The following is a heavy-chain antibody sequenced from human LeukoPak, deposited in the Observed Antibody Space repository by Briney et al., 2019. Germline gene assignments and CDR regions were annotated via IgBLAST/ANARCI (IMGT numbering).Heavy chain of an antibody. Sequence: GGSLRLSCAASGFTFSSYAMSWVRQAPGKGLEWVSAISGSGGSTYYADSVKGRFTISRDNSKNTLYLQMTSLRAEDTAVYYCAKLSSSWYRRDYWGQGTLVTVSS. J-gene: IGHJ4*02. CDR3: AKLSSSWYRRDY. CDR1: GFTFSSYA. CDR2: ISGSGGST. D-gene: IGHD6-13*01. V-gene: IGHV3-23*01.